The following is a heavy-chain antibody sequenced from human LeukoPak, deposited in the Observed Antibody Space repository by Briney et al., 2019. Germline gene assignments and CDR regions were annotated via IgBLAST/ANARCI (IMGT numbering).Heavy chain of an antibody. CDR2: ISGSGGTT. CDR1: GFTFSNYA. CDR3: AKDPYRASSGLVDY. V-gene: IGHV3-23*01. J-gene: IGHJ4*02. D-gene: IGHD5-12*01. Sequence: GGSLRLSCATSGFTFSNYAVSWVRQAPGKGLEWVSSISGSGGTTYYADSVKRRFTISRDNSKNTLYLQMNSLRAEDTAVYYCAKDPYRASSGLVDYWGQGTLVTVST.